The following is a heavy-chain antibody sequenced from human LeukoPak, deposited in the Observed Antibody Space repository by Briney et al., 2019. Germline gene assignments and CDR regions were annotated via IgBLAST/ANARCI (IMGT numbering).Heavy chain of an antibody. J-gene: IGHJ5*02. CDR1: GGTFSSYA. CDR3: ARAPRSYYDILTGYLNNWFDP. D-gene: IGHD3-9*01. Sequence: EASVKVSCKASGGTFSSYAISWVRQAPGQGLERMGGIIPIFGTANYAQKFQGRVTITTDESTSTAYMELSSLRSEDTAVYYCARAPRSYYDILTGYLNNWFDPWGQGTLVTVSS. V-gene: IGHV1-69*05. CDR2: IIPIFGTA.